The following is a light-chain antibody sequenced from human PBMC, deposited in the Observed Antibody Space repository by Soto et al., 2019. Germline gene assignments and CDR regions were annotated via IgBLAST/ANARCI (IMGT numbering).Light chain of an antibody. CDR1: QSVSSY. J-gene: IGKJ4*01. V-gene: IGKV3-11*01. Sequence: EIVLTQSPATLSFSPGERAALSCRPSQSVSSYLAWYQQKPGQAPRLLIYDASKRATGIPARFSGSGSGTDFTLTISSLEPEDFAVYFCQQRSNWPSTFGGGTKVEI. CDR2: DAS. CDR3: QQRSNWPST.